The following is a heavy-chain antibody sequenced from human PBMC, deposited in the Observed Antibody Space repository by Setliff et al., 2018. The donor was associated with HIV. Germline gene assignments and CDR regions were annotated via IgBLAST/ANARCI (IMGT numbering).Heavy chain of an antibody. CDR3: ARILVAAAGTGFDP. CDR2: IYHSGSA. D-gene: IGHD6-13*01. V-gene: IGHV4-4*02. J-gene: IGHJ5*02. CDR1: GGSISGSNW. Sequence: SETLSLTCAVSGGSISGSNWWSWVRQPPGKGLEWIGEIYHSGSANYNPSLKSRVIISIDKSKNKFSLKVSSVTAADTAVYYCARILVAAAGTGFDPWGQGILVTVSS.